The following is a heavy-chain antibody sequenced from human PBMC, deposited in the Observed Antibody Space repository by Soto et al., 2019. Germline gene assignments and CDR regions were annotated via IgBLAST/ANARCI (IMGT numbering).Heavy chain of an antibody. CDR3: ARQSRGYGDSDY. CDR1: GYTFTSYY. CDR2: INPSGGST. V-gene: IGHV1-46*01. Sequence: GASVKVSCKASGYTFTSYYMHWGRQAPGQGPEWMGIINPSGGSTSYAQKFQGRVTMTRDTSTSTVYMELSSLRSEDTAVYYCARQSRGYGDSDYWGQGTLVTVSS. D-gene: IGHD5-12*01. J-gene: IGHJ4*02.